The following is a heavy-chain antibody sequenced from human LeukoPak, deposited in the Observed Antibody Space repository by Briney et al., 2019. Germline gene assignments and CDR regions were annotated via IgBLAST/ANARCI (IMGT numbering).Heavy chain of an antibody. D-gene: IGHD3-3*01. J-gene: IGHJ4*02. CDR2: IYYSGST. CDR3: AREFSWSGFFGY. V-gene: IGHV4-59*01. Sequence: SETLSLTCTVSGGSINSYYWSWIRQPPGKELEWIGYIYYSGSTNYNPSLKSRVTISVDTSKNQFSLKLSSVTAADTAVYYCAREFSWSGFFGYWGQGTLVTVSS. CDR1: GGSINSYY.